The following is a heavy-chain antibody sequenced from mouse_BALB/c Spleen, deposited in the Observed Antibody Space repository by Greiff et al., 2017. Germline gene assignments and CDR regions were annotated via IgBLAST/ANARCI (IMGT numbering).Heavy chain of an antibody. V-gene: IGHV3-2*02. CDR3: ASYDGYFPAY. Sequence: EVKLVESGPGLVKPSQSLSLTCTVTGYSITSDYAWNWIRQFPGNKLEWMGYISYSGSTSYNPSLKSRISITRDTSKNQFFLQLNSVTTEDTATYYCASYDGYFPAYWGQGTLVTVSA. D-gene: IGHD2-3*01. CDR2: ISYSGST. CDR1: GYSITSDYA. J-gene: IGHJ3*01.